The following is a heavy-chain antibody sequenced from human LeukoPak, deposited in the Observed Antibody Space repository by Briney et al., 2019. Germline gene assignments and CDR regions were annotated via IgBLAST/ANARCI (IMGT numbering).Heavy chain of an antibody. J-gene: IGHJ4*02. Sequence: ASVKVSCKASGGTFSSYAISWVRQAPGQGLEWMGWISAYNGNTNYAQKLQGRVTMTTDTSTSTAYMELRSLRSDDTAVYYCARDSEAKYDSSGYYPSYFDYWGQGTLVTVSS. CDR3: ARDSEAKYDSSGYYPSYFDY. V-gene: IGHV1-18*01. CDR1: GGTFSSYA. CDR2: ISAYNGNT. D-gene: IGHD3-22*01.